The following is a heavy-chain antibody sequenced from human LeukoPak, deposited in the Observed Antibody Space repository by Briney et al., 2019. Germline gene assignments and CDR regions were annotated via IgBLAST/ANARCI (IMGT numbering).Heavy chain of an antibody. Sequence: SETLSLTCTVSGYSISSGYYWGWIRQPPGKGLEWIGYIYYSGSTNYKPSLKSRVTISVDTSKNQFFLKLSSVTAADTAVYYCARGRFDYYDSSGYYRPREYYYYYYYMDVWGKGTTVTMSS. CDR2: IYYSGST. CDR3: ARGRFDYYDSSGYYRPREYYYYYYYMDV. D-gene: IGHD3-22*01. J-gene: IGHJ6*03. CDR1: GYSISSGYY. V-gene: IGHV4-61*01.